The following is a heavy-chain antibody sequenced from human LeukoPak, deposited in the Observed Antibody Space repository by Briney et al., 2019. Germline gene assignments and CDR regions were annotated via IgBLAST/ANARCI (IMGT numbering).Heavy chain of an antibody. V-gene: IGHV4-59*08. CDR2: IYYNGNT. J-gene: IGHJ4*02. D-gene: IGHD5-18*01. CDR1: GGSISSFY. CDR3: ARTQPFGYSYGPYFDY. Sequence: SETLSLTCTVSGGSISSFYWSWIRQPPGKGLEWIGYIYYNGNTDYNPSLKSRVTISVDTPKNQFSLKLSSVTAADTAVYYCARTQPFGYSYGPYFDYWGQGTLVTVSS.